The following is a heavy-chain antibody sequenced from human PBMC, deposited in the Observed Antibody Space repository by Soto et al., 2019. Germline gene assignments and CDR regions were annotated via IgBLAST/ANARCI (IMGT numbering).Heavy chain of an antibody. CDR1: GFTFSSYA. V-gene: IGHV3-23*01. CDR2: ISGSGGST. Sequence: EVQLLESGGGLVQPGGSLRLSCAASGFTFSSYAMRWVRQAPGKGLEWVSGISGSGGSTYSADSVKGRFTISRDNSKNTLYVQMNRLKAEDTAVYYCAQGATSFASSSGAAPGLFNYWGQGTLVTVSS. CDR3: AQGATSFASSSGAAPGLFNY. J-gene: IGHJ4*02. D-gene: IGHD6-6*01.